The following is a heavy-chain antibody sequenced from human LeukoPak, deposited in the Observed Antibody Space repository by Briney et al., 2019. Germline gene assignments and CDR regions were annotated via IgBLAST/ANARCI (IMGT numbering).Heavy chain of an antibody. CDR1: GFIFSSRW. D-gene: IGHD3/OR15-3a*01. CDR3: VRGTGFILDS. J-gene: IGHJ4*02. V-gene: IGHV3-7*01. CDR2: INKDGSAK. Sequence: GGSLRLSCAASGFIFSSRWMHWVRQSPGKGLEWVANINKDGSAKYYVVSVKGRFTISRDNAKNSVYLQMNSLRVEDTALYYCVRGTGFILDSWGLGTRVTVS.